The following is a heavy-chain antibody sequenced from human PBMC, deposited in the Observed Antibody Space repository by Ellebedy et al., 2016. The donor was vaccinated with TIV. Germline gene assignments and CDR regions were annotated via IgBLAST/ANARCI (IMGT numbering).Heavy chain of an antibody. D-gene: IGHD3-3*01. J-gene: IGHJ5*02. CDR1: GYTFTSYA. CDR2: INAGNGNT. CDR3: ARVISFGVVISP. Sequence: ASVKVSCXASGYTFTSYAMHWVRQAPGQRLEWMGWINAGNGNTKYSQKFQGRVTITRDTSASTAYMELSSLRSEDTAVYYCARVISFGVVISPWGQGTLVTVSS. V-gene: IGHV1-3*01.